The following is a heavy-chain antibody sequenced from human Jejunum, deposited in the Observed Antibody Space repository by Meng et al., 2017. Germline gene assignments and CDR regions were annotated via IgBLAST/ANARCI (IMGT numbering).Heavy chain of an antibody. CDR1: GGSITTDW. Sequence: QVQLEESGPGRVKPSGTLSLPCAVSGGSITTDWWNWVRQPPGKGLEWIGEIWHSGASNYNPSLRSRVTISVDKSKNQLSLELASLTAADTAVYYCARGATGTRPFDYWGQGTLVTVSS. D-gene: IGHD1-14*01. CDR2: IWHSGAS. CDR3: ARGATGTRPFDY. V-gene: IGHV4-4*02. J-gene: IGHJ4*02.